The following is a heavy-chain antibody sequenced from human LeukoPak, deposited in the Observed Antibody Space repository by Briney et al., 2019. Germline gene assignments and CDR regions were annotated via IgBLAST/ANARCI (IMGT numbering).Heavy chain of an antibody. Sequence: GGSLRLSCAASGFTFSSYWMSWVRQAPGKGLEWVANIKQDGSEKYYVDSVKGRFTISRDNARNSLYLQMNSLRADDTAVYYCAREQGAVAGDYWGQGTLVTVSS. CDR2: IKQDGSEK. CDR3: AREQGAVAGDY. CDR1: GFTFSSYW. D-gene: IGHD6-19*01. V-gene: IGHV3-7*01. J-gene: IGHJ4*02.